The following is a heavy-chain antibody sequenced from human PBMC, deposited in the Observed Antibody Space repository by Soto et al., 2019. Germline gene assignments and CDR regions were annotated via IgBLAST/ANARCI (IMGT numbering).Heavy chain of an antibody. V-gene: IGHV3-9*01. Sequence: GGSLTLSCAASGFTLDRYAMRWVRRAPGKGLEWVSGISWNSGSIGYADSVKGRFTISRDNAKNSLYLQMNSLRAEDTALYYCAKASLSVSLSAHFPYWGQGTLVTVSS. CDR3: AKASLSVSLSAHFPY. D-gene: IGHD3-3*02. J-gene: IGHJ4*02. CDR1: GFTLDRYA. CDR2: ISWNSGSI.